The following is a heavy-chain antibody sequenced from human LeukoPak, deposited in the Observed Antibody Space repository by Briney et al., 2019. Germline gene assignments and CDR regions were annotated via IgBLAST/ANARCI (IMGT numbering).Heavy chain of an antibody. CDR1: RFTFNRYC. V-gene: IGHV3-21*01. D-gene: IGHD3-16*01. CDR3: ARGGGPTEPSDY. Sequence: PGGSLTLSCAASRFTFNRYCMNWVRQAPGKGLEWLKSISSSSSYIYYADSVKSRFTIARDNSKNLLYLQMNSLRAEDTAGYYLARGGGPTEPSDYWGQGTLVTVSS. J-gene: IGHJ4*02. CDR2: ISSSSSYI.